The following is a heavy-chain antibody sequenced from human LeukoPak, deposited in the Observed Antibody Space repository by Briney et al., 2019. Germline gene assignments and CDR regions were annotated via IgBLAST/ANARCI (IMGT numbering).Heavy chain of an antibody. CDR3: ARLYGSYYENNFDY. CDR1: GGSISSGDYY. CDR2: IYYSGST. V-gene: IGHV4-30-4*08. J-gene: IGHJ4*02. Sequence: SQTLSLTCTVSGGSISSGDYYWSWIRQPPGKGLEWIGYIYYSGSTYYNPSLKSRVTISVDTSKNQFSLKLSSVTAADTAVYYCARLYGSYYENNFDYWGQGTLVTVSS. D-gene: IGHD1-26*01.